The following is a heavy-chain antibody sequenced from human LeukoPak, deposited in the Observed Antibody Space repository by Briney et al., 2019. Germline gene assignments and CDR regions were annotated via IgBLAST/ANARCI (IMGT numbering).Heavy chain of an antibody. D-gene: IGHD1-26*01. CDR2: ISAYNGNT. CDR3: ARGERGVYSGSHHDY. CDR1: GYTFTSYG. Sequence: ASVKVSCKASGYTFTSYGISWVRQAPGQGLEWMGWISAYNGNTNYAQKLQGRVTTTTDTSTSTAYMELRSLRSDDTAVYYCARGERGVYSGSHHDYWGQGTLVTVSS. V-gene: IGHV1-18*01. J-gene: IGHJ4*02.